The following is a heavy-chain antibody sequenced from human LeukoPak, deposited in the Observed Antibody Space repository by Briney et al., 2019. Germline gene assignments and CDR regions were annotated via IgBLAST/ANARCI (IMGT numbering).Heavy chain of an antibody. CDR2: IIPIFGTT. CDR1: GGTFSSYI. Sequence: GASVKVSCKASGGTFSSYIISWVRQAPGQGLEWMGGIIPIFGTTNYPQKFQGRVTITADKSTSTAYMDLSSLRSDDTAVYYCARCEGGRQWTGSHADWYFDLWGRGTLVTVSS. D-gene: IGHD6-19*01. V-gene: IGHV1-69*06. J-gene: IGHJ2*01. CDR3: ARCEGGRQWTGSHADWYFDL.